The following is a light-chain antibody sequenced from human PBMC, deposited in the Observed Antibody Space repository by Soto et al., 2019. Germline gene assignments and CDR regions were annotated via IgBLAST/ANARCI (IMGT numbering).Light chain of an antibody. CDR2: AAS. J-gene: IGKJ5*01. CDR1: ESISRH. V-gene: IGKV1-39*01. CDR3: QQSYSTLSIT. Sequence: DLQMTKSPSSLSASVGDRVTITCRASESISRHLNWYQQKPGKAPKLLIYAASSLQNGVPSRFSGSGSGTDFTLTISNLQPEDFATYYCQQSYSTLSITFGQGTRLEIK.